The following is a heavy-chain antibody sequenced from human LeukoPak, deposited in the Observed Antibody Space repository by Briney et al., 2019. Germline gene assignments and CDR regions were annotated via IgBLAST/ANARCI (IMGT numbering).Heavy chain of an antibody. CDR3: ARVYGEIDY. V-gene: IGHV1-8*01. J-gene: IGHJ4*02. Sequence: GASVTVSSKASAYIFTNYDINWVRQATGQGHDWLGWMNPKSGNTGYAQKFQGRVTMTRDTSITTAYMELSSLRSEDTAVYYCARVYGEIDYWGQGTLVTVSS. CDR1: AYIFTNYD. CDR2: MNPKSGNT. D-gene: IGHD4-17*01.